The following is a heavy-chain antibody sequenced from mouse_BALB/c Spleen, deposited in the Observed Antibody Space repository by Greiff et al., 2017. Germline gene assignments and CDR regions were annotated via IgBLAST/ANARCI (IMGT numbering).Heavy chain of an antibody. D-gene: IGHD1-1*01. J-gene: IGHJ1*01. V-gene: IGHV1-69*02. CDR3: NYYGSSYEYFDV. Sequence: VQLHQPGAELVRPGASVKLSCKASGYTFTSYWINWVKQRPGQGLEWIGNIYPSDSYTNYNQKFKDKATLTVDKSSSTAYMQLSSPTSEDSAVYYCNYYGSSYEYFDVWGAGTTVTVSS. CDR2: IYPSDSYT. CDR1: GYTFTSYW.